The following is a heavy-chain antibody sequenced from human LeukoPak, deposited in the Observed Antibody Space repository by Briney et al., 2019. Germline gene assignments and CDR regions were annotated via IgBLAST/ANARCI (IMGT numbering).Heavy chain of an antibody. Sequence: ASVTVSCKASGYIFSNFFSSYGITWVRQAPGQGLEWMGWISAYNGNTNYAQKLQGRVTMTTDTSTSTAYMELRSLRSDDTAVYYCARDRTMRGRLLFDYWGQGTLVTVSS. V-gene: IGHV1-18*01. CDR2: ISAYNGNT. D-gene: IGHD3-22*01. CDR1: GYIFSNFFSSYG. J-gene: IGHJ4*02. CDR3: ARDRTMRGRLLFDY.